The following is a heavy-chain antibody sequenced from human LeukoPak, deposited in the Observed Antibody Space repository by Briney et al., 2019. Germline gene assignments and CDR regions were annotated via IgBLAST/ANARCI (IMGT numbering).Heavy chain of an antibody. J-gene: IGHJ4*02. CDR2: IYHSGST. Sequence: SQTLSLTCAVSGSSISSGGYSWSWIRQPPGKGLEWIGYIYHSGSTYYNPSLKSRVTISVDRSKNLFSLKLSSVTAADTAVYYCARGGDYVSFDYWGQGTLVTVSS. CDR1: GSSISSGGYS. CDR3: ARGGDYVSFDY. V-gene: IGHV4-30-2*01. D-gene: IGHD4-17*01.